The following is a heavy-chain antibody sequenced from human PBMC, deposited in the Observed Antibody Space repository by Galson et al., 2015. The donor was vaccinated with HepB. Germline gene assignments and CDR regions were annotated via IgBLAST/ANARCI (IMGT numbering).Heavy chain of an antibody. CDR3: ARNPIVVVPAAIPWFDY. J-gene: IGHJ4*02. CDR1: GGSISSGGYY. D-gene: IGHD2-2*01. V-gene: IGHV4-31*03. CDR2: IYYSGST. Sequence: TLSLTCTVSGGSISSGGYYWSWIRQHPGKGLEWVGYIYYSGSTYYNPSLKSRVTISVDTSKNQFSLKLSSVTAADTAVYYCARNPIVVVPAAIPWFDYWGQGTLVTVSS.